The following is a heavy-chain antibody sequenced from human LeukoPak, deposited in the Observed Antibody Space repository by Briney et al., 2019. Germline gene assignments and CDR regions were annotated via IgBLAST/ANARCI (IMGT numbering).Heavy chain of an antibody. J-gene: IGHJ4*02. CDR1: GFTVSNNF. V-gene: IGHV3-53*01. CDR3: ARTRTGFNVVDY. D-gene: IGHD3/OR15-3a*01. CDR2: IYDGGYA. Sequence: GGSLRLSCAASGFTVSNNFMSWVRQAPGKGLERVSVIYDGGYARYAASVKGRFIISRDSSKNTLYLQMNSLRAEDTAVYYCARTRTGFNVVDYWGQGTLVTVSS.